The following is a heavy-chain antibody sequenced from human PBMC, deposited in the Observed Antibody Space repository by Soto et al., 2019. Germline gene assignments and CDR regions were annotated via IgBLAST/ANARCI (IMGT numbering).Heavy chain of an antibody. V-gene: IGHV3-7*03. CDR1: GFTFSTYW. D-gene: IGHD1-26*01. J-gene: IGHJ5*02. Sequence: QPGGSLSLSCAASGFTFSTYWMGWVRQAPGKGLEWVANLKEDGTTKYYVDSVKGRFTISRDNPKNSLYLQMNSLRAEDTAIYCCARAREWGWFDPWGQGTLVTVSS. CDR2: LKEDGTTK. CDR3: ARAREWGWFDP.